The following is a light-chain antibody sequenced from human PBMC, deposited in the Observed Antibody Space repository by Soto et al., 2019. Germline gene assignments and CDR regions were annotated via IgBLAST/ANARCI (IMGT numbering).Light chain of an antibody. Sequence: EIVMTQSPATLSVSPGERATLSCRASQSVNSNLAWYQQRPGQAPRLLIYGASTRATGIPARFSGSGSGTELTLTISSLQSEDFAVYYCQQYNNWPQTFGQGTKVDTK. CDR3: QQYNNWPQT. CDR1: QSVNSN. CDR2: GAS. J-gene: IGKJ1*01. V-gene: IGKV3-15*01.